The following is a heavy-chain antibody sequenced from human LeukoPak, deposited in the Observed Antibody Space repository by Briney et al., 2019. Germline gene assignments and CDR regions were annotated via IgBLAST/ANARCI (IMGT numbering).Heavy chain of an antibody. J-gene: IGHJ4*02. CDR1: GFTFSSYA. V-gene: IGHV3-30-3*01. CDR2: ISYDGSNK. D-gene: IGHD3-22*01. CDR3: ARGEGYYDSSGYYHPAQSYFDY. Sequence: GGSLRLSCAASGFTFSSYAMHWVRQAPGKGLEWVAVISYDGSNKYYADSVKGRFTISRDNSKNTLYLQMNSLRAEDTAVYYCARGEGYYDSSGYYHPAQSYFDYWGQGTLVTVS.